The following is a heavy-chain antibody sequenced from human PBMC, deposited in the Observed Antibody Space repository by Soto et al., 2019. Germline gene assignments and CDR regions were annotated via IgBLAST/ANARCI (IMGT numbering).Heavy chain of an antibody. CDR2: ISGSGGTT. Sequence: GGSLRLSCAASGFTFSNYAMNWVRQAPEKGLEWVSGISGSGGTTYFADSVKGRFTISRDSSENTLYLEMNSLRAEDTAVYYCAKGRTSSTTVADFDYWGQGTLVTVPQ. CDR1: GFTFSNYA. V-gene: IGHV3-23*01. CDR3: AKGRTSSTTVADFDY. D-gene: IGHD4-17*01. J-gene: IGHJ4*02.